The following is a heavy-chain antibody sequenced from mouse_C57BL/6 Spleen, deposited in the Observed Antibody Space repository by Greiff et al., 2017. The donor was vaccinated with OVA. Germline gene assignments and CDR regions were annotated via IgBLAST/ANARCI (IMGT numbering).Heavy chain of an antibody. CDR1: GYAFSSSW. V-gene: IGHV1-82*01. J-gene: IGHJ4*01. Sequence: QVQLQQSGPELVKPGASVKISCKASGYAFSSSWMNWVKQRPGKGLEWIGRIYPGDGDTNYNGKFKGKATLTADKSSSTAYMQLSSLTSEDSAVYFCARDYGSSYSAMDYWGQGTSVTVSS. D-gene: IGHD1-1*01. CDR3: ARDYGSSYSAMDY. CDR2: IYPGDGDT.